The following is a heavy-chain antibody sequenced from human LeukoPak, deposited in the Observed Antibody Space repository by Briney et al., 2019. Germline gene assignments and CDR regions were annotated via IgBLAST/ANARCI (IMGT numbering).Heavy chain of an antibody. CDR2: IAGAGTGT. V-gene: IGHV3-74*01. CDR3: TRDYSYRMDV. Sequence: GGSLSLSLAHSRFTLSDNSTHSVRHTPRKRLLWVSRIAGAGTGTVYMHSVKHRFTTSSANAKHTLYLQLNSLRADDTAVYYYTRDYSYRMDVWRKGTTVTVPS. J-gene: IGHJ6*04. CDR1: RFTLSDNS.